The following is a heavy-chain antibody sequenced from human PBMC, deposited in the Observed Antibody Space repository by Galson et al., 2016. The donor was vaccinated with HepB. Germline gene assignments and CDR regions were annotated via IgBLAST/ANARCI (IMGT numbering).Heavy chain of an antibody. D-gene: IGHD2-2*01. Sequence: PALVKPTQTLTLTCTFSGFSLSTTGMRVSWIRQPPGKALEWLARIDWDDDKLYSTSLKTRLTISKDTSKNQVVLAMTNMDPVDTATYYCARTMMPNHFDYWGQGILVTFSS. J-gene: IGHJ4*02. CDR2: IDWDDDK. V-gene: IGHV2-70*04. CDR1: GFSLSTTGMR. CDR3: ARTMMPNHFDY.